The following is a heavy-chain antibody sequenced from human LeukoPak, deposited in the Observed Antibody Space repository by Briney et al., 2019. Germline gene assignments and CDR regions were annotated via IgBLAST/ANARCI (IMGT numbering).Heavy chain of an antibody. CDR3: ARRYGWERRFDY. J-gene: IGHJ4*02. CDR1: GGSNSVDY. Sequence: SETLSLTCTVSGGSNSVDYWSWIRQPPGKGLEWIGYIYYSGSTNYNPSLKSRVTISVDTSKNQFSLKLSSVTAADTAVYYCARRYGWERRFDYWGQGTLVTVSS. CDR2: IYYSGST. D-gene: IGHD3-16*01. V-gene: IGHV4-59*01.